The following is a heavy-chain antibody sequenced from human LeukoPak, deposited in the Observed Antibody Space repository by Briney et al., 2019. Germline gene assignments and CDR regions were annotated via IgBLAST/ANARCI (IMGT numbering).Heavy chain of an antibody. Sequence: RASVKVSCKASGGTFSSYAISWVRQAPGQGLEWMGGIIPIFGTANYAQKFQGRVTITADESTSTAYMELSSLRSEDTAVYYCARDQNYGSVLEYWGQGTLVTVSS. CDR3: ARDQNYGSVLEY. CDR1: GGTFSSYA. D-gene: IGHD3-10*01. J-gene: IGHJ4*02. V-gene: IGHV1-69*13. CDR2: IIPIFGTA.